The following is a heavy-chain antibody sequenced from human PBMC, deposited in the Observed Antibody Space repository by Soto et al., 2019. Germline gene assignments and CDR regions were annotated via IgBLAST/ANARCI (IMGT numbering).Heavy chain of an antibody. D-gene: IGHD3-10*01. CDR2: FDPEDGET. Sequence: EASVKVSCKVSGYTLTELSMHWVRQAPGKGLEWMGGFDPEDGETIYAQKFQGRVTMTEDTSTDTAYMELSSLRSEDTAVYYCATGYGSGSYSKDNYYYYYYMDVWGKGTTVTVSS. J-gene: IGHJ6*03. CDR1: GYTLTELS. V-gene: IGHV1-24*01. CDR3: ATGYGSGSYSKDNYYYYYYMDV.